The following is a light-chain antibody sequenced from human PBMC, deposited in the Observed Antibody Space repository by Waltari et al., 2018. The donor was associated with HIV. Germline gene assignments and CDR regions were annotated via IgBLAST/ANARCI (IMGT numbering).Light chain of an antibody. V-gene: IGKV3-11*01. J-gene: IGKJ4*01. CDR3: QQRSDWPPLT. CDR1: HPVSSS. CDR2: DAS. Sequence: TVLTQSPDTLSLSPGETATLSCRASHPVSSSALAWYQQQPGQAPRLLIYDASNRATGIPARFSGSGSGTDFTLTISSLEPEDFAVYYCQQRSDWPPLTFGGGTNLEIK.